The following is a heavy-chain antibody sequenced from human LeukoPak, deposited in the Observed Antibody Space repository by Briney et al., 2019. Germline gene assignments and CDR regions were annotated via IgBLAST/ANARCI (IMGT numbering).Heavy chain of an antibody. J-gene: IGHJ3*01. CDR1: GGSMTSHY. Sequence: SETLSLTCTVSGGSMTSHYWSWIRQPPGKGLEHIGHIYYSGRTYYKPSLQSRVTISVDTSKNHFSLGLTSVTAADTAVYYCARLLDHDSGGSPDTFEVWGQGTMVTVSS. V-gene: IGHV4-59*11. CDR3: ARLLDHDSGGSPDTFEV. CDR2: IYYSGRT. D-gene: IGHD3-22*01.